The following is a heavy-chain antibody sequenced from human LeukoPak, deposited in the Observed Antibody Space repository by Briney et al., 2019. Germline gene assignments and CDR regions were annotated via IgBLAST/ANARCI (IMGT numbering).Heavy chain of an antibody. Sequence: PSETLSLTCTASGGSISSSSYYWGWIRQPPGKGLEWIGSIYYSGSTYYNPSLKSRVTISVDTSKNQFSLKLSSVTAADTAVYYCARDRSRNKYYDILTGYYPNYFDYWGQGTLVTVSS. V-gene: IGHV4-39*07. CDR1: GGSISSSSYY. J-gene: IGHJ4*02. CDR3: ARDRSRNKYYDILTGYYPNYFDY. D-gene: IGHD3-9*01. CDR2: IYYSGST.